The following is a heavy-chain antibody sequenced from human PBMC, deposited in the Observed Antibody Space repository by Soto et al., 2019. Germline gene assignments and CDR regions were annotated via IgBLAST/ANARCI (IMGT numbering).Heavy chain of an antibody. CDR2: ISSSSSYI. D-gene: IGHD3-10*01. J-gene: IGHJ4*02. CDR1: GFAFSSYS. V-gene: IGHV3-21*01. Sequence: EVQLVESGGGLVKPGGSLRLSCAASGFAFSSYSMNWVRHAPGKGLEWVSSISSSSSYIYYADSVKGRFTISRDNAKNSLYLQMNSLRAEDTAVYYCASLGPLWFGESNELFDYWGQGTLVTVSS. CDR3: ASLGPLWFGESNELFDY.